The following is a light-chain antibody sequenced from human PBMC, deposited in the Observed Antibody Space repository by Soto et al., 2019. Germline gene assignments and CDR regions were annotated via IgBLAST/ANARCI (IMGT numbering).Light chain of an antibody. J-gene: IGLJ2*01. CDR3: QAWDSSTAV. Sequence: SYELTQPPSVSVSSGQTASIPCSGDKWGDKYACWYQQKPGQSPVLVIYHDTKRPSGIPERFSGSNSGNTATLTISGTQAMDEADYCCQAWDSSTAVFGGGTKLTVL. V-gene: IGLV3-1*01. CDR2: HDT. CDR1: KWGDKY.